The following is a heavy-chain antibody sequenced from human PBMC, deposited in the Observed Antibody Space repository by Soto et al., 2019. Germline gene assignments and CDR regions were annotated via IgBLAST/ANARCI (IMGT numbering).Heavy chain of an antibody. J-gene: IGHJ5*02. Sequence: EVTLVESGGGLVPPWGSLRLSCAASGFTLNSYALTWVRQAPGKGLEWITTIRGSGDRTYYADSVKGRFTVSRDNSKGTLSLQRDILSAADSAVYYCGSGLTATAWGWLDLWGQGTLVTVSS. D-gene: IGHD2-21*02. CDR3: GSGLTATAWGWLDL. CDR1: GFTLNSYA. CDR2: IRGSGDRT. V-gene: IGHV3-23*04.